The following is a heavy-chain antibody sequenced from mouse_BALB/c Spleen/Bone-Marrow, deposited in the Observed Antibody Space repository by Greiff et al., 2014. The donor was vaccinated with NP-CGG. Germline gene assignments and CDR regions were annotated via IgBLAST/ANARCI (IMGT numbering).Heavy chain of an antibody. Sequence: VMLVESGPGLVAPSQSLSITCTVSGFSLTSYGVHWVRQPPGKGLEWLGVIWAGGSTNYNSALMSRLSISKDNSKSQVFLKMNSLQTDDTAMYYCARVYLWDFDVWGAGTRSPSPQ. CDR2: IWAGGST. CDR3: ARVYLWDFDV. V-gene: IGHV2-9*02. D-gene: IGHD2-3*01. CDR1: GFSLTSYG. J-gene: IGHJ1*01.